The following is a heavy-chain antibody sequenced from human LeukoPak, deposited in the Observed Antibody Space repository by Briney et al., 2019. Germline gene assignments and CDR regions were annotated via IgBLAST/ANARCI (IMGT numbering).Heavy chain of an antibody. CDR1: GFTFSSHV. Sequence: PGGSLRLSCAASGFTFSSHVMSWVRQAPGRGLEWVSSLSGSGKYTFYADSVKGRFTISRDNSRNELFLQMNSLTSGDTAEYRAKSRATGTYPGRFDYWGLGILVTVSS. CDR3: KSRATGTYPGRFDY. D-gene: IGHD3-10*01. CDR2: LSGSGKYT. V-gene: IGHV3-23*01. J-gene: IGHJ4*02.